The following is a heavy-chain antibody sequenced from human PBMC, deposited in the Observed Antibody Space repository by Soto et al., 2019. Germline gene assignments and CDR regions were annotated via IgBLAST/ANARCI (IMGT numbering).Heavy chain of an antibody. D-gene: IGHD3-10*01. CDR1: GFTFSSYW. V-gene: IGHV3-7*01. J-gene: IGHJ4*02. Sequence: EVQLVESGGGLVQPGESLRLSCAASGFTFSSYWMSWVRQAPGKGLEWVANIKQDGSEIFYVDSVKGRFTISRDNAKNSLYLQLNSLRAEDTAVYYCARSTMVRGVIINDWGQGTLVTVSS. CDR3: ARSTMVRGVIIND. CDR2: IKQDGSEI.